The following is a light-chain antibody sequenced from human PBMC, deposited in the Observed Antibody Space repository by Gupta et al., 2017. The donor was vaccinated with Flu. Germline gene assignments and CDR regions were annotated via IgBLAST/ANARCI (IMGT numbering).Light chain of an antibody. V-gene: IGLV2-8*01. CDR3: SSYAGSANLV. Sequence: QSALTQPPSASGSPGQSVTISCTGSSSDIGDYNYVSWYQQHPGNAPKLMIYEVTKRPSGVPDRFAGSKSGNTAFLTVSGLQAEDEAYYCCSSYAGSANLVFGGGTKLTVL. J-gene: IGLJ2*01. CDR2: EVT. CDR1: SSDIGDYNY.